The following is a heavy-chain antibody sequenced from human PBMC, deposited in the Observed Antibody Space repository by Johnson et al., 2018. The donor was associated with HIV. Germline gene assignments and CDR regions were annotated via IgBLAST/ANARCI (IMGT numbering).Heavy chain of an antibody. CDR1: GFTFDDYG. Sequence: VQLVESGGGLVQPGRSLRLSCTASGFTFDDYGMSWVRQAPGKGLEWVSGINWNGGSTTYADSVKGRFIISRDNAKNSLYLQMNSLRPEDTALYYCAKDLTWEMQDAFDIWGQGTMVTVSS. CDR3: AKDLTWEMQDAFDI. V-gene: IGHV3-20*04. D-gene: IGHD1-26*01. CDR2: INWNGGST. J-gene: IGHJ3*02.